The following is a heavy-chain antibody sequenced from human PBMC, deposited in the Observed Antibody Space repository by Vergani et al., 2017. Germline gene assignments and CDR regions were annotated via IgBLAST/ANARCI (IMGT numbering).Heavy chain of an antibody. J-gene: IGHJ3*02. CDR2: IYYSGST. V-gene: IGHV4-59*01. CDR1: GGSISSYY. D-gene: IGHD1-14*01. Sequence: QVQLQESGPGLVKPSETLSLTCSVSGGSISSYYWSWIRKPPGEGLEWLGYIYYSGSTNYNPSLKSRVTISVDTSKNKFSLKLSSVTAADAAVYYCARVTPSPLDDAFDIWGQGTMVTVSS. CDR3: ARVTPSPLDDAFDI.